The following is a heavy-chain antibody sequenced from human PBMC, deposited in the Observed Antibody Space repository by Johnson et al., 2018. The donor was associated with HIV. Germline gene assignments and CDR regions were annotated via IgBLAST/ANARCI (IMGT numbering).Heavy chain of an antibody. J-gene: IGHJ3*02. Sequence: VQLVESGGGLVQPGGSLRLSCAASGFTVSSNYMSWVRQAPGKGLEWVSYISGSGGTIYNADSVKGRFTISRDNAKNSLYLQMNSLRVEDTAVYYCASEVRGVLDIWGQGTMVTVSS. V-gene: IGHV3-11*04. CDR1: GFTVSSNY. D-gene: IGHD3-10*01. CDR2: ISGSGGTI. CDR3: ASEVRGVLDI.